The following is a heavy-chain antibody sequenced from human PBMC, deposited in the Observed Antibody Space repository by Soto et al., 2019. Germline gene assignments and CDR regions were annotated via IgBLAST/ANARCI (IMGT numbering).Heavy chain of an antibody. V-gene: IGHV3-73*01. CDR2: IRSKANSYAT. CDR1: GFTFSGSA. Sequence: EVQLVESGGGVVQPGGSLKLSCAASGFTFSGSAMHWVRQASGKGLEWVGRIRSKANSYATAYAASVKGRFTISRDDSKNTAYLQMNSLKTEDTAVYYCTRRSDSSGYSFDYWGQGTLVTVSS. CDR3: TRRSDSSGYSFDY. J-gene: IGHJ4*02. D-gene: IGHD3-22*01.